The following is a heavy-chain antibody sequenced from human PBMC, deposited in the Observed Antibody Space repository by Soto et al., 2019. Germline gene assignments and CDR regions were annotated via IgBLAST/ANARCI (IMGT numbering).Heavy chain of an antibody. CDR3: ARSTPHYDFWSGYYAEYYYYYGMDV. D-gene: IGHD3-3*01. CDR2: ISGSGGST. Sequence: EVQLLESGGGLVQPGGSLRLSCAASGFTFSSYAMSWVRQAPGKGLEWVSAISGSGGSTYYADSVKGRFTISRDNSKNTLYLQMNSLRAEDTAVYYCARSTPHYDFWSGYYAEYYYYYGMDVWGQGTTVTVSS. CDR1: GFTFSSYA. V-gene: IGHV3-23*01. J-gene: IGHJ6*02.